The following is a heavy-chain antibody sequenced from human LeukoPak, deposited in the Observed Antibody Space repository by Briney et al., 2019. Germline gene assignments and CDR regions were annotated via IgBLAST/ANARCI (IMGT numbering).Heavy chain of an antibody. D-gene: IGHD5-12*01. J-gene: IGHJ4*02. CDR3: ATDSGRTWSFDY. CDR1: GYTLTELS. V-gene: IGHV1-24*01. CDR2: FDPEDGET. Sequence: ASVKVSCKVSGYTLTELSMHWVRQAPGKGLEWMGGFDPEDGETVYAQKFQGRVTMTEDTSTDTAYMELSNLRSEDTAVYYCATDSGRTWSFDYWGQGTLVTVSS.